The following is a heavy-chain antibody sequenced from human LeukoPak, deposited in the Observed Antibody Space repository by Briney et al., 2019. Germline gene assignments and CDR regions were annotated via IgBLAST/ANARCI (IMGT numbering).Heavy chain of an antibody. CDR3: ARGRDIVVVPAAKYYFDY. Sequence: GASVKVSCKASGGTFSSCAISWVRQAPGQGLEWMGGIIPIFGTANYAQKFQGRVTITTDESTSTAYMELSSLRSEDTAVYYCARGRDIVVVPAAKYYFDYWGQGTLVTVSS. CDR1: GGTFSSCA. CDR2: IIPIFGTA. J-gene: IGHJ4*02. V-gene: IGHV1-69*05. D-gene: IGHD2-2*01.